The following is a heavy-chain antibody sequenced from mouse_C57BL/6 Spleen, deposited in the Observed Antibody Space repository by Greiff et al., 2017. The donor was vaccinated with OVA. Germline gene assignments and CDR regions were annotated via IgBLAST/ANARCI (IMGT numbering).Heavy chain of an antibody. Sequence: VQLQQSGPELVKPGASVKISCKASGYAFSSSWMNWVKQRPGKGLEWIGRIYPGDGDTNYNGKFKGKATLTADKSSSTAYMQLSSLTSEDSAVYFCAREDYYSNYVDYWGQGTTLTVSS. V-gene: IGHV1-82*01. J-gene: IGHJ2*01. CDR2: IYPGDGDT. CDR3: AREDYYSNYVDY. CDR1: GYAFSSSW. D-gene: IGHD2-5*01.